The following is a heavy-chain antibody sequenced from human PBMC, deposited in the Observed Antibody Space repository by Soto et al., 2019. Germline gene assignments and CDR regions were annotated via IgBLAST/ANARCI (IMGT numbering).Heavy chain of an antibody. V-gene: IGHV3-48*01. J-gene: IGHJ1*01. Sequence: EVQLVESGGGSVQPGGSLRLSCAASGFTFSSYSMNWVRQAPGTGLEWVSYISSSSSTIHYADSVRVRFTISRDKAKNSLYRQLNSLRAEDTAVYYCARGPQAYCGGDGYVYFQHWGQGTQVTVSS. CDR2: ISSSSSTI. D-gene: IGHD2-21*01. CDR1: GFTFSSYS. CDR3: ARGPQAYCGGDGYVYFQH.